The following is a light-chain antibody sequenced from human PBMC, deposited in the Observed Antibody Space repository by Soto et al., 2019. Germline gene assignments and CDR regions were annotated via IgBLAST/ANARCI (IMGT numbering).Light chain of an antibody. V-gene: IGKV1-5*03. J-gene: IGKJ1*01. CDR1: QSISNS. Sequence: DIQMTQSPSTLSASVGDRVTITCRASQSISNSLSWYQQKPGKAPKLLIYKASNLEGGVPSRFSGSGSGTEFTLTISSLQPDDFATYYCQQYNSYWTFGQGTKVDIK. CDR3: QQYNSYWT. CDR2: KAS.